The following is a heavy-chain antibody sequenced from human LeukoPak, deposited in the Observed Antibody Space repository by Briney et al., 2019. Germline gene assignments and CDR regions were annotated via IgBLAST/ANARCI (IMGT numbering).Heavy chain of an antibody. CDR2: IYPGDSDT. CDR1: GYSFTSYW. V-gene: IGHV5-51*01. Sequence: MRGESLKISCKGSGYSFTSYWIGWVRQMPGKGLEWMGIIYPGDSDTRYSPSFQGQVTISADKSISTAYLQWSSLKASDTAMYYCAKGVRVTTYGPPDPDAFDIWGQGTMVTVSS. D-gene: IGHD4-17*01. J-gene: IGHJ3*02. CDR3: AKGVRVTTYGPPDPDAFDI.